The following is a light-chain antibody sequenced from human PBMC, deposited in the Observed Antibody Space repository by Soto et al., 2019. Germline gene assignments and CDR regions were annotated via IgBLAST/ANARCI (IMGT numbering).Light chain of an antibody. CDR1: QDIAAY. CDR3: QQLNSYHTWT. J-gene: IGKJ1*01. Sequence: DIQVTQSPSSVSASVGDRGTITCRASQDIAAYLAWYQHKPGRAPELLIHAASSLQSGVPSRFSGSGSGTDFTLTISSLQPEDFATYYCQQLNSYHTWTFGQGTKVDIK. V-gene: IGKV1-12*01. CDR2: AAS.